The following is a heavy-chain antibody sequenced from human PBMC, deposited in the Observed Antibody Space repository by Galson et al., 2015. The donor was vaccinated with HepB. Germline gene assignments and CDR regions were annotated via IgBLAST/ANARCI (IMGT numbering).Heavy chain of an antibody. CDR3: ASRFIVVVPTAHDSTDAFDI. V-gene: IGHV4-61*02. D-gene: IGHD2-15*01. J-gene: IGHJ3*02. Sequence: TLSLTCTVSGGSISSGSYYWRWIRQPAGKGLEWIGRIYTSGSTNYNPSLKSRVTMSVDTSKNQFSLKLSSVTAADTAVYYCASRFIVVVPTAHDSTDAFDIWGQGTMVTVSS. CDR2: IYTSGST. CDR1: GGSISSGSYY.